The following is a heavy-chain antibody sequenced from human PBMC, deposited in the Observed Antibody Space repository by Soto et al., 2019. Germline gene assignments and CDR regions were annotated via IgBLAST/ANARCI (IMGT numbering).Heavy chain of an antibody. V-gene: IGHV1-18*01. Sequence: QVQLLQSGAEVKKPGASVKVSCRASGYTFATFGISWVRQAPGQGLEWLGWITPDNGDTNYAQKLQGRLSMTADTSTSTAYVEVRSLRSDDTAVHHCARLDPCGGRDTCYSRPLDFWGQGTLVTVSS. D-gene: IGHD2-21*02. CDR2: ITPDNGDT. CDR3: ARLDPCGGRDTCYSRPLDF. J-gene: IGHJ4*02. CDR1: GYTFATFG.